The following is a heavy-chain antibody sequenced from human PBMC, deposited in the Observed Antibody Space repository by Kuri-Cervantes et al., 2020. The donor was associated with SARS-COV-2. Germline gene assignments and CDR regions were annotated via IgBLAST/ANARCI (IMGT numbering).Heavy chain of an antibody. D-gene: IGHD5-18*01. V-gene: IGHV3-30*03. J-gene: IGHJ4*02. Sequence: GGSLRLSCAASGFTFSSYGMHWVRQAPGKGLEWVAVISYDGSNKYYADSVKGRFTISRDNSKNTPYLQMNSLRAEDTAVYYCAREDSYGYGDYWGQGTLVTVSS. CDR1: GFTFSSYG. CDR3: AREDSYGYGDY. CDR2: ISYDGSNK.